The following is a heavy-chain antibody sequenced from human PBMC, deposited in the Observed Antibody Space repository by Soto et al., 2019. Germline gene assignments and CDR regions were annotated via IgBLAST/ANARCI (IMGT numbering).Heavy chain of an antibody. CDR3: ASALLTTVTTHFDY. CDR1: DGNSGGGGGY. D-gene: IGHD4-17*01. Sequence: PSETICVTCSVADGNSGGGGGYWSWIKKPPGKGLEWIGYTYYSGSTYYNPSLKSRVTISVDTSKNQFSLKLSSVTAADTAVYYCASALLTTVTTHFDYWGQGTLVTVSS. CDR2: TYYSGST. V-gene: IGHV4-30-4*01. J-gene: IGHJ4*02.